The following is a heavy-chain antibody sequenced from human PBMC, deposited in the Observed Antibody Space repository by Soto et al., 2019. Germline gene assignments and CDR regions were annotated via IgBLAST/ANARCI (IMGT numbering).Heavy chain of an antibody. CDR1: GFTFSSYG. V-gene: IGHV3-33*01. CDR2: IWYDGSNK. Sequence: QVQLVKSGGGVVQPGRSLRLSCAASGFTFSSYGMHWVRQAPGKGLEWVAVIWYDGSNKYYADSVKGRFTISRDNSKNTLYLQMNSLRAEDTAVYYCARADGEAANFDYWGQGTLVTVSS. CDR3: ARADGEAANFDY. J-gene: IGHJ4*02.